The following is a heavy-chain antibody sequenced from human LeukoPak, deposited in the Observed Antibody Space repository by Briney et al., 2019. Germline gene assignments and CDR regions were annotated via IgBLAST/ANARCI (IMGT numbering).Heavy chain of an antibody. D-gene: IGHD6-25*01. V-gene: IGHV1-2*02. J-gene: IGHJ6*03. CDR2: INPKSGGT. CDR3: ARGPGYSRVPNYYYYMDV. CDR1: GYTFSGYY. Sequence: GASVKVSCKASGYTFSGYYMHGGRQAPGQGLEWMGCINPKSGGTNYEQKFQGRVRMPRATSISTAYMELSRLRSDATDVYYCARGPGYSRVPNYYYYMDVWGKGTTVTVSS.